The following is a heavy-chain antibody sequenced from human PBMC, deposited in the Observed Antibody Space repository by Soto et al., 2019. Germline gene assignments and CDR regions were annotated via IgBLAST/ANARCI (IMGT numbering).Heavy chain of an antibody. CDR2: ISAYNGNT. Sequence: QVQLVQSGAEVKKPGASVKVSCKASGYTFTSYGISWVRQAPGQGLEWMGWISAYNGNTNYAQKLQGRVTMTTDTSTGPAYMELRSLRSDDTAVYYCSIQIRLYYYYGMDVWGQGTTVTVSS. J-gene: IGHJ6*02. CDR1: GYTFTSYG. V-gene: IGHV1-18*01. CDR3: SIQIRLYYYYGMDV. D-gene: IGHD4-4*01.